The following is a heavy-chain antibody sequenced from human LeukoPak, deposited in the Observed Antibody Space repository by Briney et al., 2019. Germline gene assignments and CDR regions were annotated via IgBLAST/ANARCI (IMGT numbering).Heavy chain of an antibody. CDR2: IYSGGST. Sequence: GGSLRLSCAASGFTFSSYSMNWVRQAPGKGLEWVSVIYSGGSTYYADSVKGRFTISRDNSKNTLYLQMNSLRAEDTAVYYCASPPVAGRDYWGQGTLVTVSS. CDR3: ASPPVAGRDY. V-gene: IGHV3-66*01. CDR1: GFTFSSYS. D-gene: IGHD6-19*01. J-gene: IGHJ4*02.